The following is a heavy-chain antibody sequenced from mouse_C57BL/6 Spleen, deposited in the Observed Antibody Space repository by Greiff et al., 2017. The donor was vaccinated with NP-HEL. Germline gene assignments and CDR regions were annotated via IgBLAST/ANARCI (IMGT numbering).Heavy chain of an antibody. CDR2: INPGSGGT. V-gene: IGHV1-54*01. D-gene: IGHD1-1*01. J-gene: IGHJ4*01. Sequence: QVQLQQSGAELVRPGTSVKVSCKASGYAFTNYLIEWVKQRPGQGLAWIGVINPGSGGTNYNEKFKGKATLTADKSSSTAYMQLSSLTSEDSAVYFCARWGSYYAMDYWGQGTSVTVSS. CDR1: GYAFTNYL. CDR3: ARWGSYYAMDY.